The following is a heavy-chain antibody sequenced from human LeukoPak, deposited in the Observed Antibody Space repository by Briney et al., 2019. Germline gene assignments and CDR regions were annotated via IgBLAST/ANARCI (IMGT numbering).Heavy chain of an antibody. CDR3: ARGPYYGDYVDY. D-gene: IGHD4-17*01. J-gene: IGHJ4*02. Sequence: PGGSLRLSCAASGFTFSSYSMNWARQAPGKGLEWVSSISSSSSYIYYADSVKGRFTISRDNAKNSLYLQMNSLRAEDTAVYYCARGPYYGDYVDYWGQGTLVTVSS. CDR2: ISSSSSYI. V-gene: IGHV3-21*01. CDR1: GFTFSSYS.